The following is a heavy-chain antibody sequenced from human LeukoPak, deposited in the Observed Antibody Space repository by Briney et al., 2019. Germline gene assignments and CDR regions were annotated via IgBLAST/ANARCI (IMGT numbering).Heavy chain of an antibody. J-gene: IGHJ4*02. CDR2: MNPNSGNT. CDR1: GYTFTSYD. Sequence: ASVKVSCTASGYTFTSYDINWVRQATGQGLEWMAWMNPNSGNTGYAQKLQGRVTMTRNTSISTAYMELSSLRSEDTAVYYCARGVRRCGSSTSCYIYYFDYWGQGTLVTVSS. V-gene: IGHV1-8*01. CDR3: ARGVRRCGSSTSCYIYYFDY. D-gene: IGHD2-2*01.